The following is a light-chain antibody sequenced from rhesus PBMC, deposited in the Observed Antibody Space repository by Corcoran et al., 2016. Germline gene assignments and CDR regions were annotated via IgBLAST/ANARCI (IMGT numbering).Light chain of an antibody. J-gene: IGKJ2*01. CDR1: QGITND. CDR3: QHYYSTPYS. CDR2: EAS. V-gene: IGKV1-25*01. Sequence: DIQMTQSPSSLSASVGDRVTITCRASQGITNDLAWYQQKQGETLKLRRYEASSLQSGIPSRFSGSGSRTDFTLTISSLQSEDFATYYCQHYYSTPYSFGQGTKVEIK.